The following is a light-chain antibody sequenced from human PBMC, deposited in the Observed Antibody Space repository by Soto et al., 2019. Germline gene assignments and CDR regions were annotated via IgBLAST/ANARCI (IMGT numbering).Light chain of an antibody. Sequence: ALTQPPSASGSPGQSVAISCTGTSSDVGGYNYVSWYQQHPGKAPKLMIYEVNKRPSGVPDRFSGSKSGNTASLTVSGLQAEDADDYYCSSYAGSSNVFGTGTKVTVL. CDR3: SSYAGSSNV. CDR2: EVN. V-gene: IGLV2-8*01. J-gene: IGLJ1*01. CDR1: SSDVGGYNY.